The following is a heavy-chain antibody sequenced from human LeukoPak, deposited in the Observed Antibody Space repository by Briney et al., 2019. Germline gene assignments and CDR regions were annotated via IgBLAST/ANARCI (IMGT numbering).Heavy chain of an antibody. J-gene: IGHJ6*02. CDR3: ARGPPYYYDSSGYDYYYYYGMDV. D-gene: IGHD3-22*01. CDR1: GGSFSGYY. V-gene: IGHV4-34*01. CDR2: INHSGST. Sequence: PSETLSLTCAVYGGSFSGYYWSWIRQPPGKGLEWIGEINHSGSTNYNPSLKSRVTISVDTSKNQFSLKLSSVTAADTAVYYCARGPPYYYDSSGYDYYYYYGMDVWGQGTTVTVSS.